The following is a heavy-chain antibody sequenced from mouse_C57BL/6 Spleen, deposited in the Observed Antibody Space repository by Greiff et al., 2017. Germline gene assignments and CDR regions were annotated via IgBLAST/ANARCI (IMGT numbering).Heavy chain of an antibody. CDR1: GYTFTSYW. D-gene: IGHD2-1*01. CDR3: ARSSHIYYGNYAYAMDY. Sequence: QVQLKQSGAELAKPGASVKLSCKASGYTFTSYWMHWVKQRPGQGLEWIGYINPSSGYTKYNQKFKDKATLTADKSSSTAYMQLSSLTYEDSAVYYFARSSHIYYGNYAYAMDYWGQGTSVTVSS. J-gene: IGHJ4*01. CDR2: INPSSGYT. V-gene: IGHV1-7*01.